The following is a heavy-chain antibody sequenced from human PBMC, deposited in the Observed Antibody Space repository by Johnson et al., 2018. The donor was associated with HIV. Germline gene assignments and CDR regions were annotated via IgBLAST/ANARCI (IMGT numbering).Heavy chain of an antibody. CDR1: GFTFDDYG. J-gene: IGHJ3*02. D-gene: IGHD4-23*01. V-gene: IGHV3-20*04. CDR2: INWNGGST. CDR3: ARELRGLGAFDI. Sequence: VQLVESGGGLVQPGRSLRLSCAASGFTFDDYGMSWVRQAPGKGLDWVSGINWNGGSTGYAGSVKGRFTISRDNDKNSLYLQMDSLRAEDTAVYYRARELRGLGAFDIWGPDTMVTVSS.